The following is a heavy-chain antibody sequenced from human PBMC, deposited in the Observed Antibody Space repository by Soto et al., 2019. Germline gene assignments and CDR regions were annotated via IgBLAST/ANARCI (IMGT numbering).Heavy chain of an antibody. Sequence: ASVKVSCKASGYTFTGYYMHWVRQAPGQGLEWMGWINPNSGGTNYAQKFQGWVTMTRDTSISTAYMELSRLRSDDTAVYYCARGGGGVLMVCASDPINRLAVWGQGTTDTVSA. CDR2: INPNSGGT. CDR3: ARGGGGVLMVCASDPINRLAV. CDR1: GYTFTGYY. V-gene: IGHV1-2*04. J-gene: IGHJ6*01. D-gene: IGHD2-8*01.